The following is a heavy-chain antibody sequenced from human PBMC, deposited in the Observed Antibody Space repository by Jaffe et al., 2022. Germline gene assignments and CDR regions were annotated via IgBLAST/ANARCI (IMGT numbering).Heavy chain of an antibody. V-gene: IGHV4-61*02. J-gene: IGHJ5*02. Sequence: QVQLQESGPGLVKPSQTLSLTCTVSGGSISSGSYYWSWIRQPAGKGLEWIGRIYTSGSTNYNPSLKSRVTISVDTSKNQFSLKLSSVTAADTAVYYCARDLLYYGSGSYYNSGQKTLRYNWFDPWGQGTLVTVSS. CDR2: IYTSGST. CDR1: GGSISSGSYY. D-gene: IGHD3-10*01. CDR3: ARDLLYYGSGSYYNSGQKTLRYNWFDP.